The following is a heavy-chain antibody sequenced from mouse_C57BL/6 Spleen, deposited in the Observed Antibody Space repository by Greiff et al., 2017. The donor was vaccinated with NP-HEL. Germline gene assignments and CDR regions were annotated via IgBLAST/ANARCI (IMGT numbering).Heavy chain of an antibody. CDR3: TTGGLGQDY. CDR2: IDPENGDT. Sequence: VQLQQSGAELVRPGASVKLSCTASGFNIKDDYMHWVKQRPEQGLEWIGWIDPENGDTEYASKFQGKATITADKSSNTAYLQLSSLTSEDTAVYYCTTGGLGQDYWGQGTTLTVSS. D-gene: IGHD4-1*01. V-gene: IGHV14-4*01. J-gene: IGHJ2*01. CDR1: GFNIKDDY.